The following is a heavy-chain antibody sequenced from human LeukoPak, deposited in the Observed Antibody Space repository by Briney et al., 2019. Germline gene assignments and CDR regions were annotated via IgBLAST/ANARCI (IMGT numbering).Heavy chain of an antibody. Sequence: ASVKVSCKASGYTFFSFYMYWVRQAPGQGLEWMGIINPSSGSASYAQNFQGRVTMTRDTSRSTVYLELSSLRSEDTAVYFCARGGTDDNYFDSWGQGTLVTVSS. CDR3: ARGGTDDNYFDS. CDR2: INPSSGSA. J-gene: IGHJ4*02. CDR1: GYTFFSFY. V-gene: IGHV1-46*03. D-gene: IGHD3-16*01.